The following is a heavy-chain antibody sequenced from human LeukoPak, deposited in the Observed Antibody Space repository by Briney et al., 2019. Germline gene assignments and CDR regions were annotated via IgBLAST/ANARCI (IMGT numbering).Heavy chain of an antibody. V-gene: IGHV3-23*01. CDR3: AKDRSSSFGY. J-gene: IGHJ4*02. Sequence: PGGSLRLSCAASGFTFSNYAMNWVRQAPGKGLEWVSSISGSGSTTYYADSVKGRFTISRDNSKNTLYFQMNSLRAEDTAVYYCAKDRSSSFGYWGQGTLVTVSS. D-gene: IGHD6-6*01. CDR1: GFTFSNYA. CDR2: ISGSGSTT.